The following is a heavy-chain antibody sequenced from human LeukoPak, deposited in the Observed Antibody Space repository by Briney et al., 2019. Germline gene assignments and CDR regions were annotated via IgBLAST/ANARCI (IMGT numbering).Heavy chain of an antibody. V-gene: IGHV4-4*07. J-gene: IGHJ4*02. D-gene: IGHD6-19*01. Sequence: SETLSLTCTVSGGSISSYYWSWIRQPAGKGLEWIGRIYTSGSTNYNPSLKSRVTMSVDTSKNQFSLKLSSVTAAGTAVYYCARDSWAYSSGWYSGYWGQGTLVTVSS. CDR2: IYTSGST. CDR1: GGSISSYY. CDR3: ARDSWAYSSGWYSGY.